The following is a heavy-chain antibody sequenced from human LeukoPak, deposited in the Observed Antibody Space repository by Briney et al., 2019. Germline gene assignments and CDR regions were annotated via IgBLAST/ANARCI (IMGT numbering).Heavy chain of an antibody. J-gene: IGHJ3*02. CDR1: GFTFSSYA. CDR2: ISYDGSNK. D-gene: IGHD3-22*01. CDR3: ARAVTMRHYDACDI. Sequence: GGSLRLSCAASGFTFSSYATHWVRQAPGKGLEWVAVISYDGSNKYYADSVKGRFTISRDNSKNTLYLQMNSLRAEDTAVYYCARAVTMRHYDACDIWGQGTMVTVSS. V-gene: IGHV3-30*01.